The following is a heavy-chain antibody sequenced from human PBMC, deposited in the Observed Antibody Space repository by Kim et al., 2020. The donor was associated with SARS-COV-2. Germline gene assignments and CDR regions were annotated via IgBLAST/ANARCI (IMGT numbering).Heavy chain of an antibody. CDR1: GNTFRTYT. V-gene: IGHV1-69*04. J-gene: IGHJ4*02. CDR2: ISPNLGIA. D-gene: IGHD3-10*01. Sequence: SVKVSCKTSGNTFRTYTINWVRQAPGQGLQWLGRISPNLGIADYEQKLQGRVIFTATKSTNTVYMELSSLRSEDTAMYYCAREPGRPNWAPPDFWGPGTQITLSA. CDR3: AREPGRPNWAPPDF.